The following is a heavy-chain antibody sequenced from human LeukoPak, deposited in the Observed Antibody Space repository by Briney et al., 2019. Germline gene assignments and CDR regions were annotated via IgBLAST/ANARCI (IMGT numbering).Heavy chain of an antibody. D-gene: IGHD3-22*01. J-gene: IGHJ4*02. CDR3: AAGYYDSSGYYSPFDY. Sequence: SSETLSLTCTVSGGSISSSSYYWAWIRQPPGKGLEWIGRIYYSGSTYYIPSRKSRVSISVDTSKNQFSLKLTSVTAADTAVYYCAAGYYDSSGYYSPFDYWGQGTLVTVSS. CDR2: IYYSGST. V-gene: IGHV4-39*01. CDR1: GGSISSSSYY.